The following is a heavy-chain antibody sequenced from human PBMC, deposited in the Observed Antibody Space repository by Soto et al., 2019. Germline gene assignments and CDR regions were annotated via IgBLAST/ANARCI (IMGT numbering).Heavy chain of an antibody. V-gene: IGHV3-33*01. Sequence: PGGSLRLSCAASGFTFSSYGMHWVRQAPGKGLEWVAVIWYDGSNKYYADSVKGRFTISRDNSKNTLYLQMNSLRAEDTAVYYYARDFPCSGGSCYFDYWGQGTLVTVSS. D-gene: IGHD2-15*01. J-gene: IGHJ4*02. CDR3: ARDFPCSGGSCYFDY. CDR2: IWYDGSNK. CDR1: GFTFSSYG.